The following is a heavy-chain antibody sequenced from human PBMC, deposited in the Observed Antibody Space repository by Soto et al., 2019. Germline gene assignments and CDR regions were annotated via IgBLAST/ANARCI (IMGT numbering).Heavy chain of an antibody. D-gene: IGHD6-19*01. CDR3: ARGGSYSCGWYSNDAFDI. J-gene: IGHJ3*02. CDR2: IYNSGST. Sequence: QLQLQESGPGLVKPSETLSLTCTVSGGSISSSSYYWGWIRQPPGKGLEWIGSIYNSGSTYYNPSLQRRVTRSVDTFKNQFSLKLSSVTAADTAVYYCARGGSYSCGWYSNDAFDIWGQGTMVTVSS. V-gene: IGHV4-39*01. CDR1: GGSISSSSYY.